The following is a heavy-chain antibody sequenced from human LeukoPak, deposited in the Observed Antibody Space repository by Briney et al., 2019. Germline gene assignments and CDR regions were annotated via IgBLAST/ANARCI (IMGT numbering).Heavy chain of an antibody. Sequence: SETLSLTCTVSGGSISSSSYYWGWIRQPPGKGLEWIGSIYYSGSTYYNPSLKSRVTISVDTFKNQFSLQLSSVTAADTAVYYCVRSYSSGWYEAFDIWGQGTMVTVSS. V-gene: IGHV4-39*01. J-gene: IGHJ3*02. CDR1: GGSISSSSYY. CDR3: VRSYSSGWYEAFDI. D-gene: IGHD6-19*01. CDR2: IYYSGST.